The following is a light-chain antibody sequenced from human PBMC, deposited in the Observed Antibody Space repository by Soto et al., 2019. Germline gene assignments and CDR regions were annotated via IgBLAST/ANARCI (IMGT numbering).Light chain of an antibody. J-gene: IGKJ3*01. CDR3: QQYGTSLLS. V-gene: IGKV3-20*01. CDR1: QSLSSN. CDR2: GTS. Sequence: ETLMTQSPATLSLSPGERDTLSCRASQSLSSNLAWYQQKPGQAPRLLIYGTSSRATGITDRFSGSGSGTDFTLTISRLEPEDFAVYYCQQYGTSLLSFGHGTQVDIK.